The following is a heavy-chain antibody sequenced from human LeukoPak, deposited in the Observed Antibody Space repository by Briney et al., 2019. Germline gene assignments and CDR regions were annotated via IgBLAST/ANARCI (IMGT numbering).Heavy chain of an antibody. V-gene: IGHV4-39*07. Sequence: SETPSLTCTVSGGSISSSSYYWGWIRQPPGKGLGWIGSIYYSGSTNYNPSLKSRVTISVDTSKNQFSLKLSSVTAADTAVYYCARWDNSRDAFDIWGQGTMVTVSS. D-gene: IGHD6-13*01. CDR2: IYYSGST. CDR3: ARWDNSRDAFDI. J-gene: IGHJ3*02. CDR1: GGSISSSSYY.